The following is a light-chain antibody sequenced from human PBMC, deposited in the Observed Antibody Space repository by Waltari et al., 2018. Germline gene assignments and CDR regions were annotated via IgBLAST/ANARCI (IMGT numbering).Light chain of an antibody. Sequence: EIVMTQSPATLSVSAGARATFSCRATQSVSSNLAWYQQKPGQAHSLLIYGASTRATGIPARFSGSGSGTEFTLTISSLQSEDFAVYYCQQYNNWPTTFGQGTKVEIK. CDR2: GAS. J-gene: IGKJ1*01. V-gene: IGKV3-15*01. CDR3: QQYNNWPTT. CDR1: QSVSSN.